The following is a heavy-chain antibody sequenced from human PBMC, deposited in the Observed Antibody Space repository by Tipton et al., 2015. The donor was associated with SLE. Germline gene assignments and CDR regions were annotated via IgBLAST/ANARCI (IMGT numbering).Heavy chain of an antibody. CDR1: GGSIRSSNYY. V-gene: IGHV4-39*07. CDR3: VRDRGGSFSVYFDY. D-gene: IGHD1-26*01. CDR2: IYYSGTT. Sequence: LRLSCTVSGGSIRSSNYYWGWIRQPPGKGLVWIGSIYYSGTTYYNPSLKSRVTISVDTSKNQFSLNLTSVTAADTAVYYCVRDRGGSFSVYFDYRGQGTLVTVSS. J-gene: IGHJ4*02.